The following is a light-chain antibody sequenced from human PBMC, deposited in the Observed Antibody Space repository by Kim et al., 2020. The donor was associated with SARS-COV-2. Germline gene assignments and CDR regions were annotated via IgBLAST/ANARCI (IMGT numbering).Light chain of an antibody. CDR3: QQYGSSPYS. J-gene: IGKJ2*03. Sequence: SPGERATLSCRASQSVTSSYLAWYQQKPGQAPRLLIYGASSRATGIPDRFGGSGSGTDFTLTISRLEPEDFAVYYCQQYGSSPYSFGQGTKLEI. V-gene: IGKV3-20*01. CDR2: GAS. CDR1: QSVTSSY.